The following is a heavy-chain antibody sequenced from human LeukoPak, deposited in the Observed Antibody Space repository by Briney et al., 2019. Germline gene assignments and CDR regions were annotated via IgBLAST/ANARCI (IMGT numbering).Heavy chain of an antibody. Sequence: PGGSLRLSCAASGFTFSTHAMHWVRQAPAKGLEWVAMIWFDGKNTHYVDSVKGRFTISRDNFKNTVDLRMNSLRAEDTAVYYCTRDPPSSGWSFDYWGQGTLVTVSS. V-gene: IGHV3-33*01. CDR3: TRDPPSSGWSFDY. J-gene: IGHJ4*02. CDR1: GFTFSTHA. D-gene: IGHD6-19*01. CDR2: IWFDGKNT.